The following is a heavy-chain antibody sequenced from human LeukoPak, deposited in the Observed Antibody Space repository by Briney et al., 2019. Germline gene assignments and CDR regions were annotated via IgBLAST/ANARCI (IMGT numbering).Heavy chain of an antibody. Sequence: ASVKVSCKASGYTFTGYYIHWVRQAPGQGLEWMGWISSNTGGTDYAQNFQGRVTMTRDTSISTAYMELSRLRSDDTAVYYCARGMMEWFGESYMDVWGKGTTVTVSS. D-gene: IGHD3-10*01. CDR2: ISSNTGGT. CDR1: GYTFTGYY. V-gene: IGHV1-2*02. J-gene: IGHJ6*03. CDR3: ARGMMEWFGESYMDV.